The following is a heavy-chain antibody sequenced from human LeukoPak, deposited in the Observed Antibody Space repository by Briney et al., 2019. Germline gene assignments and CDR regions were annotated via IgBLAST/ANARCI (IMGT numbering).Heavy chain of an antibody. J-gene: IGHJ5*02. Sequence: ASVKVSCKASGGTLTSYTISWVRQAPGQGLEWMGGIIPIFGTANYAQKFQGRVTITADESTTTAYMELSSLRSEDTAVYYCAREHGGNWFDPWGQGTLVTVSS. V-gene: IGHV1-69*13. CDR1: GGTLTSYT. CDR3: AREHGGNWFDP. CDR2: IIPIFGTA.